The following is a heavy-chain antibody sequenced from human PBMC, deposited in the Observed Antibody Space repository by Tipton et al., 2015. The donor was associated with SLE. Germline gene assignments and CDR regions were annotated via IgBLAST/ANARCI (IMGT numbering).Heavy chain of an antibody. V-gene: IGHV4-59*01. Sequence: TLSLTCTVSADSFTHYHWSWIRQPPGKGLEWIGYVYFDGSTNYNPSLKSRVTVSLDTSKNQFSLKLNSVTAADTAVYYCARGPYGAAASYDYWGQGTLVTVSS. CDR1: ADSFTHYH. D-gene: IGHD6-13*01. CDR3: ARGPYGAAASYDY. J-gene: IGHJ4*02. CDR2: VYFDGST.